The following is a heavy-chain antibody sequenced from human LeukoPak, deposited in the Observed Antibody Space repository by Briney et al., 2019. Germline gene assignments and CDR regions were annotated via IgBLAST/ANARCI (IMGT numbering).Heavy chain of an antibody. D-gene: IGHD2-15*01. CDR2: ISGSGGGT. CDR3: ARVKRDCSGGTCYSYDY. Sequence: GGSLRLSCAASGFTFSSYAMSWVRQAPGKGLEWVSAISGSGGGTYYVDSVKGRFTISRDNSKNTLYLQMNSLRAEDTAVYYCARVKRDCSGGTCYSYDYWGQGALVTVSS. CDR1: GFTFSSYA. V-gene: IGHV3-23*01. J-gene: IGHJ4*02.